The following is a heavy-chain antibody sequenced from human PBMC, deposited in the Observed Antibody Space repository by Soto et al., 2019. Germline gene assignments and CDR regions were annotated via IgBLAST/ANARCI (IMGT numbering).Heavy chain of an antibody. V-gene: IGHV1-8*01. Sequence: ASVKVSCKASGYTFTSYDINWVRQATGQGLEWMGWMNPNSGNTGYAQKFQGRVTMTRNTSISTAYMELSSLRPEDTAVYYCARGRVLCSSTSCYKFLFDPWGQGTLVTVSS. CDR1: GYTFTSYD. CDR2: MNPNSGNT. D-gene: IGHD2-2*02. J-gene: IGHJ5*02. CDR3: ARGRVLCSSTSCYKFLFDP.